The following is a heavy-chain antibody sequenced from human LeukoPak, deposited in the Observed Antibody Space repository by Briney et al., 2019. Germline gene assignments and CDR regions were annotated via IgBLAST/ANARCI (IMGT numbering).Heavy chain of an antibody. J-gene: IGHJ4*02. CDR1: GVSISSGSNY. V-gene: IGHV4-39*07. CDR2: IYSSGNT. CDR3: ARQRIRAPYPSNIVGATRGPFDY. D-gene: IGHD1-26*01. Sequence: PSETLSLTCSVSGVSISSGSNYWGWIRQPPGKTLEWIGSIYSSGNTYYNPSLKSRVIILIDTAKNHFSLNLSSVTAADTAVYYCARQRIRAPYPSNIVGATRGPFDYWGQGTLVTVSS.